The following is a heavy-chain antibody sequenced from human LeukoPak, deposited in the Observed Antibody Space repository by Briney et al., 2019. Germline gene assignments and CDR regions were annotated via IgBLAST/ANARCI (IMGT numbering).Heavy chain of an antibody. Sequence: GGSLRLSCAASGFTFSSYSMTWVRQAPGKGLEWVSYISSSSSTIYYADSVKGRFTISRDNAKNSLYLQMNSLGDEDTAVYYCARALYDYVWGSYRSNWFDPWGQGTLVTVSS. CDR2: ISSSSSTI. CDR1: GFTFSSYS. D-gene: IGHD3-16*02. V-gene: IGHV3-48*02. CDR3: ARALYDYVWGSYRSNWFDP. J-gene: IGHJ5*02.